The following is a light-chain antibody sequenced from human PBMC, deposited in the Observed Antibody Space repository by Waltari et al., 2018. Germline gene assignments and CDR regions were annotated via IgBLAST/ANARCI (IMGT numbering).Light chain of an antibody. CDR3: QKYGTLPAT. V-gene: IGKV3-20*01. CDR1: QSVSRT. CDR2: DAS. Sequence: EIVLTQSPGTLSLSPGERATLSCRASQSVSRTLAWYHQKPGQAPRLLIYDASTRATGIPDRFSGSEFVTDFSLTISRLEPEDFAVYYCQKYGTLPATFGQGTTVEIK. J-gene: IGKJ1*01.